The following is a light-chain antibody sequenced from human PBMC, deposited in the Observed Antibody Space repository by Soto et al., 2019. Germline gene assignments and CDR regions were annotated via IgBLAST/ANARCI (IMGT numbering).Light chain of an antibody. CDR3: QQYNSWPPLT. CDR1: QNVNSK. CDR2: GAY. J-gene: IGKJ4*01. Sequence: EIVMTQSPATVSLSPGERATLSCRASQNVNSKLAWYQQKPGQPPRLLIYGAYTRATGVPARFSGSGSGTEFTLTINSLQSEDFAVYYCQQYNSWPPLTFGGGTKVDIK. V-gene: IGKV3-15*01.